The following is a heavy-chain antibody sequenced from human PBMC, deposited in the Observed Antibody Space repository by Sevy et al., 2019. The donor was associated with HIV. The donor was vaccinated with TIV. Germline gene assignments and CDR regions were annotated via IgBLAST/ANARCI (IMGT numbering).Heavy chain of an antibody. CDR1: GGSIISSTYY. CDR2: IHHTGKT. V-gene: IGHV4-39*01. D-gene: IGHD2-21*01. CDR3: ARHPANSNEFEN. J-gene: IGHJ4*02. Sequence: SETLSLTCTVSGGSIISSTYYWDWIRQPPGKGLEWIGNIHHTGKTYYIPSLRSRVTMSVDTSKNQFSLSLNSVTAADKAVYYCARHPANSNEFENWGRGTLVTVSS.